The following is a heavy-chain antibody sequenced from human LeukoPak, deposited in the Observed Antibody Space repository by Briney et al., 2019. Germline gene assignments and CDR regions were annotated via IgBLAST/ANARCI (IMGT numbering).Heavy chain of an antibody. J-gene: IGHJ4*02. Sequence: PGGSLRLSCAASGFTFSTYGMHWVRQAPGKGLEWVAVIYYDGSNKNYENSVKERFTISRDNSKNPLYLQMNGLRADDTAVYYCARDSIPSASGSYYFDNWGQGTLVTVSS. CDR3: ARDSIPSASGSYYFDN. CDR2: IYYDGSNK. CDR1: GFTFSTYG. D-gene: IGHD3-10*01. V-gene: IGHV3-33*08.